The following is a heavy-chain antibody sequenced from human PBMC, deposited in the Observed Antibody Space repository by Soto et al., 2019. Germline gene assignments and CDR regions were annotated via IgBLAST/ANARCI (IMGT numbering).Heavy chain of an antibody. D-gene: IGHD6-19*01. CDR2: IYYSGST. Sequence: TSETLCLTSSVADGSSRGSGYYWGWISQPPGKGLEWIGSIYYSGSTYYNPSLKSRVTISVDTSKNQFSLKLSSVTAADTAVYYCASAVAGKDAFDIWGQGTMVTVSS. CDR3: ASAVAGKDAFDI. V-gene: IGHV4-39*01. CDR1: DGSSRGSGYY. J-gene: IGHJ3*02.